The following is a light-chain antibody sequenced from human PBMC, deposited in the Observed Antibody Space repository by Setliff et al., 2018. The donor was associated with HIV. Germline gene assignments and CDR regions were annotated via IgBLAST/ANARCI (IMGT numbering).Light chain of an antibody. Sequence: SALTQPASVSGSPGQSITISCTGTSSDVGTYNLVSWYQQHPGKAPKLMIYEVSKRPSGVSNRFSGSKSGNTASLTISGLQAEDEADYYCCSYAGSYVFGTGTKV. CDR2: EVS. CDR3: CSYAGSYV. J-gene: IGLJ1*01. CDR1: SSDVGTYNL. V-gene: IGLV2-23*02.